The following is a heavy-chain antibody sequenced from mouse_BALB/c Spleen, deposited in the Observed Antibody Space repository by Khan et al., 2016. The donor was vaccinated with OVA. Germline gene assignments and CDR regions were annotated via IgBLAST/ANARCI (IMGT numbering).Heavy chain of an antibody. J-gene: IGHJ4*01. D-gene: IGHD1-1*01. Sequence: QVQLKQSGAELVRPGTSVKMSCKAAGYTFTNYWIGWVKQRPGHGLEWIGDIYPGSGNTNYNEKFKGKATLTAGKSSSKAYMQPRSLTSEDSAIYDCARPYYYGSSYDTMDAWGQGTSVTVSS. CDR3: ARPYYYGSSYDTMDA. CDR2: IYPGSGNT. V-gene: IGHV1-63*02. CDR1: GYTFTNYW.